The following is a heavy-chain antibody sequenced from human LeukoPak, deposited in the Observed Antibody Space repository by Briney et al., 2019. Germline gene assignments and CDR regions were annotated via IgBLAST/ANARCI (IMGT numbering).Heavy chain of an antibody. CDR2: IYYSGST. V-gene: IGHV4-39*01. CDR3: ARQKVATGYYFDY. Sequence: PSETLSLTCTVSGGSISSSSYYWGWIRQPPGKGLEWIGSIYYSGSTYYNPSLKSRVTISVDTSKNQFSLKLSSVTAADTAVYYCARQKVATGYYFDYWGQGTLVPVSS. D-gene: IGHD5-12*01. CDR1: GGSISSSSYY. J-gene: IGHJ4*02.